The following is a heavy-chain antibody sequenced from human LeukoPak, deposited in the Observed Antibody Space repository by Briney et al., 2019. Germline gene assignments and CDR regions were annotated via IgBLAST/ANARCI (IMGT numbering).Heavy chain of an antibody. Sequence: GGSLRLSCAASGFAVSSNYMSWVRQAPGKGLEWVSVIYGGGSTYYADSVKGRFTISRDTSKNTLYLQMNSLRAEDTAVYYCASWPGGWYGEDSWGQGTLVTVSS. CDR1: GFAVSSNY. V-gene: IGHV3-53*01. J-gene: IGHJ4*02. CDR3: ASWPGGWYGEDS. CDR2: IYGGGST. D-gene: IGHD6-19*01.